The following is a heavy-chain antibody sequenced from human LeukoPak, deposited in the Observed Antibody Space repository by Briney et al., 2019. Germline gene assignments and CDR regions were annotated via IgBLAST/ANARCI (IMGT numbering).Heavy chain of an antibody. V-gene: IGHV1-2*02. CDR2: INPDSGGT. J-gene: IGHJ3*02. D-gene: IGHD3-16*02. CDR3: ARGEMITFGGVIVISTFDI. CDR1: GYTFTGYY. Sequence: ASVKVSCKTSGYTFTGYYIQWVRQAPGQGLEWMGYINPDSGGTNYAQEFQGRVTMTRDTSISTAYMELNRLRSDDTAVYYCARGEMITFGGVIVISTFDIWGQGTLVTVS.